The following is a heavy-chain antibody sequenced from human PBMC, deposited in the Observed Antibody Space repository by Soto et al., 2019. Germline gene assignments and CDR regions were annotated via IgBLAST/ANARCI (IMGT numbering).Heavy chain of an antibody. CDR3: AKGGGLDY. V-gene: IGHV3-23*01. CDR1: GLTFSTYA. Sequence: GGSLRLSCGASGLTFSTYAISWVRRDTGKGLEWVSFISVSGDRTYYADSVKGRFTISRDNSKNTLFLQMNSLRAEDTAVYYCAKGGGLDYWGQGTLVTGSS. J-gene: IGHJ4*02. CDR2: ISVSGDRT. D-gene: IGHD3-16*01.